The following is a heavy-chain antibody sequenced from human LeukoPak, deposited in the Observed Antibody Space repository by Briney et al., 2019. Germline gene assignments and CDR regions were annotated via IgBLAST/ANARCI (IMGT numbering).Heavy chain of an antibody. CDR2: IYNSGIT. V-gene: IGHV4-59*02. CDR3: ARDHLPAGAPGYYMDV. J-gene: IGHJ6*03. CDR1: GVSVSSHF. Sequence: SETLSLTCTVSGVSVSSHFWSWIRQPPGKGLEWIGYIYNSGITTYNPSLKSRVTMSVDTSKIKFSLMLKSVTAADTAVYYCARDHLPAGAPGYYMDVWGKGTTVTVSS. D-gene: IGHD4/OR15-4a*01.